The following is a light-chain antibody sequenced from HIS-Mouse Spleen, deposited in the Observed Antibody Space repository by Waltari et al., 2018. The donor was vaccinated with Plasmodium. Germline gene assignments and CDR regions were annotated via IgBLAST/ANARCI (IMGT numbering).Light chain of an antibody. CDR2: DVS. CDR3: QVWYSSIDHVV. CDR1: NIGSKR. J-gene: IGLJ2*01. Sequence: SYVLTQPPSVSVAPGKTARITCGGNNIGSKRVHWYQQKPGQAPVLVVYDVSDRPSGILERFSGSNSGSTATLTSSRVEAGDEAADSCQVWYSSIDHVVFGGGTKLTVL. V-gene: IGLV3-21*03.